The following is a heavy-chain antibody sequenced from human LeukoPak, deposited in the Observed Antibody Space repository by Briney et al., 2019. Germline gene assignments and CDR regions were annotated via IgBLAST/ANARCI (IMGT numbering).Heavy chain of an antibody. D-gene: IGHD1-26*01. J-gene: IGHJ4*02. V-gene: IGHV4-39*01. CDR2: IYSSGST. CDR1: GGSISSYY. CDR3: AKSGGYGLIDY. Sequence: KSSETLSLTCTVSGGSISSYYWGWIRQPPGKGLEWIGSIYSSGSTYYNASLQSRVTISIETSRNQISLRLNSVTAADTAMYYCAKSGGYGLIDYWGQGTLVTVSS.